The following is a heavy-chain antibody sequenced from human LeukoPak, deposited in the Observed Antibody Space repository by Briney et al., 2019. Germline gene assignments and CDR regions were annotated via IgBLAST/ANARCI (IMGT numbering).Heavy chain of an antibody. CDR1: GYTFTSYY. V-gene: IGHV1-46*01. D-gene: IGHD6-19*01. CDR3: ARDLPRYSSGHRGFGY. CDR2: INPSGGST. J-gene: IGHJ4*02. Sequence: GASVKVSCKASGYTFTSYYMHWVRQAPGQGLEWMGIINPSGGSTSYAQKFQGRVTMTRDTSTSTVYMELCSLRSEDTAVYYCARDLPRYSSGHRGFGYWGQGTLVTVSS.